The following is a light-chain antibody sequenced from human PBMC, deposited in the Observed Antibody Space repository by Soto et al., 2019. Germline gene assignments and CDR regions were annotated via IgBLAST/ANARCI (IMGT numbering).Light chain of an antibody. Sequence: IQSPLFLSVTLGQPASISCRSSQSLLFSDGNSYLSWFHQRPGQSPRRLIYKVSNRESGVPDRFSGSGSDTDFTLRISRVEAEDVGVYYCMKSTRWPWAFGQGTKVEIK. CDR3: MKSTRWPWA. CDR2: KVS. J-gene: IGKJ1*01. V-gene: IGKV2-30*01. CDR1: QSLLFSDGNSY.